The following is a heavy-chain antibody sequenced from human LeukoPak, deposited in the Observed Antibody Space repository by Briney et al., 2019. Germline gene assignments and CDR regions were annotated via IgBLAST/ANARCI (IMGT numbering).Heavy chain of an antibody. CDR3: ARGLLGLSIDY. Sequence: SETLSLTCAVSGYSISSGYYLGWIRQPPGKGLEWIGNAFHSGTTFYNPSLKSRVTISVDTSKNQFSLKLRSVTAADTAVYYCARGLLGLSIDYWGQGTLVTVSS. D-gene: IGHD2/OR15-2a*01. V-gene: IGHV4-38-2*01. CDR2: AFHSGTT. CDR1: GYSISSGYY. J-gene: IGHJ4*02.